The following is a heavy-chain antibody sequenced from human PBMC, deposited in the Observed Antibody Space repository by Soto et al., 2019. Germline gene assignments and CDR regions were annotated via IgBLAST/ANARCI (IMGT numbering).Heavy chain of an antibody. Sequence: XSVKFSFKASGYTFTSYGIRWVRQAPGQGLEWMGWISAYNGNTNYAQKLQGRVTMTTDTSTSTAYMELRSLRSDDTAVYYCARAKGTCSSTSCYPYYYYGMDFWGQVPTVTVSS. D-gene: IGHD2-2*01. V-gene: IGHV1-18*04. CDR1: GYTFTSYG. CDR2: ISAYNGNT. CDR3: ARAKGTCSSTSCYPYYYYGMDF. J-gene: IGHJ6*02.